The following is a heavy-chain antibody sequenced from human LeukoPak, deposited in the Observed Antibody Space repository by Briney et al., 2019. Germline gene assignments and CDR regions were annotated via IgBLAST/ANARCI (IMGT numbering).Heavy chain of an antibody. CDR1: GFTFSSYN. Sequence: GGSLRLSCAASGFTFSSYNMNWVRQAPGKGLEWVSSITSGSSYIYYADSVKGRFTISRDNAKNSLYLQMNSLRAEDTAVYYCAKARSSSSTYYFDYWGQGTLVTVSS. V-gene: IGHV3-21*01. CDR2: ITSGSSYI. D-gene: IGHD6-6*01. J-gene: IGHJ4*02. CDR3: AKARSSSSTYYFDY.